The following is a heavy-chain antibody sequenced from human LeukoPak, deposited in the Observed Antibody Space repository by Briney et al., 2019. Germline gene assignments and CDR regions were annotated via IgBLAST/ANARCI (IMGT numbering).Heavy chain of an antibody. CDR1: GFTFSSYG. J-gene: IGHJ1*01. D-gene: IGHD1-1*01. V-gene: IGHV3-30*02. CDR2: IRYDGSNK. CDR3: ARALSQELIRYSQD. Sequence: GGSLRLSCAASGFTFSSYGMHWVRQAPGKGLEWVAFIRYDGSNKYYADSVKGRFTISRDNSKNTLYLQMNSLRADDTAVYYCARALSQELIRYSQDWGQGTLVSVSS.